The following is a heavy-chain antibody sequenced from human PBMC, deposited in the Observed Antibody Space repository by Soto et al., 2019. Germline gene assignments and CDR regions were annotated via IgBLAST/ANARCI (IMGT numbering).Heavy chain of an antibody. D-gene: IGHD3-22*01. J-gene: IGHJ4*02. CDR1: GYTFTRYG. CDR3: ASHDSSGLGPGAFGY. V-gene: IGHV1-18*04. CDR2: ISAYNGNT. Sequence: ASVKVSCKASGYTFTRYGISCVLQSRLQGLDWMGCISAYNGNTNYAQKLQGRVTMTTDTSTSTAYMELRSLRSDDTAVYYCASHDSSGLGPGAFGYWGQGTLVTVSS.